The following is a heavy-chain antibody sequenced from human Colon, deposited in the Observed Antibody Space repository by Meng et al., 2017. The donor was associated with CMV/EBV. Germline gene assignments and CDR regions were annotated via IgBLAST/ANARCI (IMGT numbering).Heavy chain of an antibody. CDR3: ASTMVRGVYFDY. CDR2: INHSGST. J-gene: IGHJ4*02. V-gene: IGHV4-34*01. Sequence: SETLSLTCAVYGGSFSGYYWSWIRQPPGKGLEWIGEINHSGSTNYNPSLKSRVTISVDTSKNQFSLKLSSVTAADTAVYYCASTMVRGVYFDYWGQGTLVTAS. D-gene: IGHD3-10*01. CDR1: GGSFSGYY.